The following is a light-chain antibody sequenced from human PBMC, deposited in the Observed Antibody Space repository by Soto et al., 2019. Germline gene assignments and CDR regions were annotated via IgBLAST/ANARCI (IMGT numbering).Light chain of an antibody. CDR3: QHYSSSLT. CDR2: GAS. Sequence: DILMTQSPATLPVSPGERVILSCRASQSVGSTLAWYQQKPCQAPRLLIRGASTRATGVPAGFSGSGSGTEFTLTISSLQSEDFEGYYCQHYSSSLTFGGGTTLEIK. CDR1: QSVGST. J-gene: IGKJ4*02. V-gene: IGKV3-15*01.